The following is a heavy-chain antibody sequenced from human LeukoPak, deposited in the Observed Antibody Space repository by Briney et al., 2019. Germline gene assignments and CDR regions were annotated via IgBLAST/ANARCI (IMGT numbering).Heavy chain of an antibody. CDR2: ISWNSNNI. V-gene: IGHV3-9*01. D-gene: IGHD4-17*01. J-gene: IGHJ3*02. CDR3: AKENCGDSYDAFDI. Sequence: GGSLRLSCAASGFTFDDYAMHWVRQAPGKGLEWVSGISWNSNNIDYVDSVKGRFTISRDNARNSLYLQMNSLRPEDTALYYCAKENCGDSYDAFDIWGQGTMVTVSS. CDR1: GFTFDDYA.